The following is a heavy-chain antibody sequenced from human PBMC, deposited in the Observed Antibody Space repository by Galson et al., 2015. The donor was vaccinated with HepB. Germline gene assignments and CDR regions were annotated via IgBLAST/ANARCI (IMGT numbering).Heavy chain of an antibody. CDR3: ARDSANWYFDL. CDR1: GGSISSYY. Sequence: ETLSLTCTVSGGSISSYYWSWIRQPPGKGLEWIGYIYYSGSTNYNPSLKSRVTISVDTSKNQFSLKLSSVTAADTAVYYCARDSANWYFDLWGRGTLVTVSS. J-gene: IGHJ2*01. V-gene: IGHV4-59*01. CDR2: IYYSGST.